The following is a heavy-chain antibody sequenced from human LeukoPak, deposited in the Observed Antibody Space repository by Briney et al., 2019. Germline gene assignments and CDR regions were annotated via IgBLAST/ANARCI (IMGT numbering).Heavy chain of an antibody. V-gene: IGHV3-7*04. CDR1: GFTFSSYW. Sequence: GGSLRLSCAASGFTFSSYWMSWVRQAPGKGLEWVANIKQDGREKYYVDSVKGRFTTSRDNAKNSLYLQMNRLAAEDTAGYYCARAWRNYYGAGSYPFDYRGQGTLVTVSS. CDR2: IKQDGREK. J-gene: IGHJ4*02. D-gene: IGHD3-10*01. CDR3: ARAWRNYYGAGSYPFDY.